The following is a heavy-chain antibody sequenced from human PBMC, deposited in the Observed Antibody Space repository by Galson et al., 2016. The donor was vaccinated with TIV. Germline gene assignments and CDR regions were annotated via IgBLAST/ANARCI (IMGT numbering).Heavy chain of an antibody. J-gene: IGHJ6*02. CDR1: GYNFTDYY. D-gene: IGHD2-8*01. V-gene: IGHV1-69-2*01. CDR2: VDPEDGQT. CDR3: TTVRLRGSGGMDV. Sequence: SCKVSGYNFTDYYLHWMQQAPGKGFEWMGHVDPEDGQTKYAPKFQGRVTMTADTSTDTAYMELTSLRSEDTAIYYCTTVRLRGSGGMDVWGQGTTVIVSS.